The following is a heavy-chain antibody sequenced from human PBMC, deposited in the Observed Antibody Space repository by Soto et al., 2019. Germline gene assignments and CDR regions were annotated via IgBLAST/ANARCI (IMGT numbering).Heavy chain of an antibody. J-gene: IGHJ5*02. D-gene: IGHD2-2*03. CDR1: GGSISSGGYY. Sequence: PSETLSLTCTVSGGSISSGGYYCSWIRQHPGKGLEWIGYIYYSGSTYYNPSLKSRVTISVDTSKNQFSLKLSSVTAADTAVYYCARSLDIVLVPAAMQVGWFDPWGQGTLVTVS. CDR3: ARSLDIVLVPAAMQVGWFDP. V-gene: IGHV4-31*03. CDR2: IYYSGST.